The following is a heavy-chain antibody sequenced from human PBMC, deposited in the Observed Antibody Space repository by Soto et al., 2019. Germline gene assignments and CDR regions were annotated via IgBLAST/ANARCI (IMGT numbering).Heavy chain of an antibody. V-gene: IGHV4-61*01. Sequence: SETLSLTCTVSGASLSSGSYYWSWIRQPPGKGLEWLGYIYYSGTTKYNPSLTSRVTLSVDMSKNQFSLKLNSVTAADSAVYFSARAASPHFPLLSDFDPWVQRVLVTVSS. CDR2: IYYSGTT. J-gene: IGHJ5*02. D-gene: IGHD3-9*01. CDR3: ARAASPHFPLLSDFDP. CDR1: GASLSSGSYY.